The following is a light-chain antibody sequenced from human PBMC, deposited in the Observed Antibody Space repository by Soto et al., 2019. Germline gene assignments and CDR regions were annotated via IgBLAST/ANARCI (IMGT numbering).Light chain of an antibody. CDR2: DAS. CDR1: QSVSSH. CDR3: QQRSNWPRST. V-gene: IGKV3-11*01. J-gene: IGKJ2*02. Sequence: EIVLTQSPATLSLSPGERATLSCRASQSVSSHLAWYQQKPGQAPRLLIYDASNRATVIPARFSGSGSGTDFTLTISSLEPDDFAVYYCQQRSNWPRSTFGQGTKLESK.